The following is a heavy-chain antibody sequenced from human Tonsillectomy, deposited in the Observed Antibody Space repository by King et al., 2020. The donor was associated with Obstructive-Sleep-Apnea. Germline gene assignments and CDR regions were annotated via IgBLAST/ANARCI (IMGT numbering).Heavy chain of an antibody. CDR1: GFTFSSYA. V-gene: IGHV3-30*04. D-gene: IGHD5-18*01. Sequence: VQLVESGGGVVQPGRSLRLSCAASGFTFSSYAMHWVRQAPGKGLEWVAVISYDGSNKYYADSVKGRFTISRDNSKNTLYLQMNSLRAEDTPVYYCARDQGEVVGYSYGPDYYYGMDVWGQGTTVTVSS. CDR3: ARDQGEVVGYSYGPDYYYGMDV. CDR2: ISYDGSNK. J-gene: IGHJ6*02.